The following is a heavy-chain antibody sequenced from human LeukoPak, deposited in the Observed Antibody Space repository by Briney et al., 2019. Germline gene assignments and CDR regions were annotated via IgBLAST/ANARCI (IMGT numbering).Heavy chain of an antibody. CDR2: ISAYNGNT. CDR1: GYTFTSYG. D-gene: IGHD3-9*01. CDR3: ASDKTYYDILTGYYKEGYYYYGMDV. Sequence: EASVKVSCKASGYTFTSYGISWVRQAPGQGLEWMGWISAYNGNTNYAQKLQGRVTMTTDTSTSAAYMELRSLRSDDTAVYYCASDKTYYDILTGYYKEGYYYYGMDVWGQGTTVTVSS. V-gene: IGHV1-18*01. J-gene: IGHJ6*02.